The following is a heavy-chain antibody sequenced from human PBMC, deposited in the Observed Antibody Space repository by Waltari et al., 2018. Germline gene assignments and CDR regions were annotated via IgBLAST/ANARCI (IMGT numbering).Heavy chain of an antibody. CDR1: GGTFSSYA. CDR3: ARSSSIAAGMDV. Sequence: QVQLVQSGAEVKKPGSSVKVSCKASGGTFSSYAISWVRQAPGQGLEWMGGSIPIFGTTNYAKKCQGRVTITADESTSTAYMELSSLRSEDTAVYYCARSSSIAAGMDVWGQGTTVTVSS. D-gene: IGHD6-6*01. J-gene: IGHJ6*02. V-gene: IGHV1-69*01. CDR2: SIPIFGTT.